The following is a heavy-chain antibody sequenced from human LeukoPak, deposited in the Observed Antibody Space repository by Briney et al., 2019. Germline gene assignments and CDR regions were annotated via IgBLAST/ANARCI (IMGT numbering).Heavy chain of an antibody. Sequence: SSVKVSCKASGGTFSSYAISWLRQAPGQGLEWMGRIIPIFGTANYAQKFQGRVTITTDESTSTAYMELSSLRSEDTAVYYCARGSYGRYYFDYWGQGTLVTVSS. CDR1: GGTFSSYA. J-gene: IGHJ4*02. CDR3: ARGSYGRYYFDY. D-gene: IGHD5-18*01. V-gene: IGHV1-69*05. CDR2: IIPIFGTA.